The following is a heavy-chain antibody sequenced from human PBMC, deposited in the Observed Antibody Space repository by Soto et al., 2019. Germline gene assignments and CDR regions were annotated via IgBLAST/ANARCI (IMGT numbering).Heavy chain of an antibody. V-gene: IGHV3-23*01. Sequence: GGSLRLSCAASGFTFSSYAMSWVRQAPGKGLEWVSGISGSGGSTYYADSVKGRFTISRDNTKNTLYLQMNSLRAEDTAVYYCAKVGGLVSFDYWGQGTLVTVSS. J-gene: IGHJ4*02. CDR2: ISGSGGST. D-gene: IGHD3-10*01. CDR3: AKVGGLVSFDY. CDR1: GFTFSSYA.